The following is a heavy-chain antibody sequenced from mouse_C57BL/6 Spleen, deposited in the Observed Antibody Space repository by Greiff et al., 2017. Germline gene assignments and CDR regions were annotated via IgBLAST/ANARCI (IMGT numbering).Heavy chain of an antibody. CDR2: ISSGSSTI. V-gene: IGHV5-17*01. Sequence: EVKLVESGGGLVKPGGSLKLSCAASGFTFSDYGMHWVRQAPEKGLEWVAYISSGSSTIYYADTVKGRFSISRDNAKNTLFLQMTSLRSEDTAMYYCARDLYYYGSSHWYVDVWGTGTTVTVSS. J-gene: IGHJ1*03. D-gene: IGHD1-1*01. CDR3: ARDLYYYGSSHWYVDV. CDR1: GFTFSDYG.